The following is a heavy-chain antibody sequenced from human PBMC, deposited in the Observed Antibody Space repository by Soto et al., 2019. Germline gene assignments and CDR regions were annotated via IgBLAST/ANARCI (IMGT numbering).Heavy chain of an antibody. CDR1: GGSFSGYY. Sequence: QVQLQQWGAGLLKPSETLSLTCAVYGGSFSGYYWSWIRQPPGKGLEWIGEINHSGSTNYNPSHRSRSTISEDTSKTQFSRKHSSVTAAVTVVYYCARGSGGYDWGLRGWFDHWGQGTLVTVSS. D-gene: IGHD5-12*01. CDR3: ARGSGGYDWGLRGWFDH. V-gene: IGHV4-34*01. CDR2: INHSGST. J-gene: IGHJ5*02.